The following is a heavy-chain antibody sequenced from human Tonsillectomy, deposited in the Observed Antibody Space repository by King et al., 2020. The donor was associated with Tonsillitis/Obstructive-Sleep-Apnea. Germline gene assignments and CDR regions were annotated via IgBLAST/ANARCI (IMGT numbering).Heavy chain of an antibody. CDR2: INAGNDNT. Sequence: QLVQSGAEVRKPGASVKVSCKASGFIFSKYGVHWVRQAPGHRLEWMGWINAGNDNTKYSRRFQGRVTITRDTSANTAYMELSSLRSEDTAVYYCARGRAADSPDNWGQGTLVTVSS. J-gene: IGHJ4*02. CDR3: ARGRAADSPDN. V-gene: IGHV1-3*01. CDR1: GFIFSKYG. D-gene: IGHD6-13*01.